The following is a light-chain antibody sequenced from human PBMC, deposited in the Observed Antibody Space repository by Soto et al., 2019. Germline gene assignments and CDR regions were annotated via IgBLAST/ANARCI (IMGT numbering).Light chain of an antibody. CDR2: DVN. CDR3: SSYTISSTLGV. V-gene: IGLV2-14*01. CDR1: ISDVGGYNY. Sequence: QSALTQPASVSGSPGQSITISCTGSISDVGGYNYVSWYQQHPGKAPKLMIYDVNNRPSGVSNRFSASKSGNTASLTISGLQAEDEADYHCSSYTISSTLGVFGGGTKLTVL. J-gene: IGLJ2*01.